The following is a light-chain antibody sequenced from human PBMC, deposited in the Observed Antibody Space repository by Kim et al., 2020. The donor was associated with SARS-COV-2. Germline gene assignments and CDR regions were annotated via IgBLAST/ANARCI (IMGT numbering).Light chain of an antibody. CDR2: KAS. CDR1: VSISSG. Sequence: DIQLTQSPSTLSASIGDSVNITCRASVSISSGLAWYQQKPGKAPKLLIYKASALESGVPSRFSGSGSGTEFTLSISSLQPDDFATYYCQQFQFYAWTFGQGTKVDIK. J-gene: IGKJ1*01. CDR3: QQFQFYAWT. V-gene: IGKV1-5*03.